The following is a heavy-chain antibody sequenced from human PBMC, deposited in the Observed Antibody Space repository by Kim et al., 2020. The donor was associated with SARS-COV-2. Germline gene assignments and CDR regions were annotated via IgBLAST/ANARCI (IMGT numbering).Heavy chain of an antibody. D-gene: IGHD3-10*01. V-gene: IGHV4-31*02. CDR3: ARDVGFGESYGMDV. Sequence: NPSLKSRVTESVDTSKNQFSLKLSSVTAADTAMYYCARDVGFGESYGMDVWGQGTTVTVSS. J-gene: IGHJ6*02.